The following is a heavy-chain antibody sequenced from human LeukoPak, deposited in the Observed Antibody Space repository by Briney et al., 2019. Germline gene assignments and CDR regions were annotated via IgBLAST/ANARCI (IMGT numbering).Heavy chain of an antibody. CDR3: ARISAGRYGMDV. Sequence: PSETLSLTCTVSGGSVTSGGYYWSWIRQHPWKGLEWIGYVYYTGSTYYNPSLKSRVTISPDTSKNHFSLKVSSVTAADTAVYYCARISAGRYGMDVWGQGTTVTVSS. J-gene: IGHJ6*02. CDR2: VYYTGST. CDR1: GGSVTSGGYY. D-gene: IGHD6-6*01. V-gene: IGHV4-31*03.